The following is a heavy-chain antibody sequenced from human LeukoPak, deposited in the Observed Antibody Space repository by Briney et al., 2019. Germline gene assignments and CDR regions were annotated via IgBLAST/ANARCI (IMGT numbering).Heavy chain of an antibody. Sequence: GASVKVSCKASGYTFTGYYMHWVRQAPGQGLEWMGWISAYNGNTNYAQKLQGRVTMTTDTSTSTAYMELRSLRSDDTAVYYCARDPKSSSSRPAFDIWGQGTMVTVSS. CDR2: ISAYNGNT. CDR3: ARDPKSSSSRPAFDI. D-gene: IGHD6-6*01. V-gene: IGHV1-18*04. CDR1: GYTFTGYY. J-gene: IGHJ3*02.